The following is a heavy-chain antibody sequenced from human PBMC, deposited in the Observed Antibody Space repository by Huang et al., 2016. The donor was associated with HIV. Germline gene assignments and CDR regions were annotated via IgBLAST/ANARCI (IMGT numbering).Heavy chain of an antibody. CDR2: IANDGSKN. D-gene: IGHD5-18*01. Sequence: QVQLVESGGGVVQPGRSLRLSCAASGFPFNSHAMHWVRQAPGKVLEWVAVIANDGSKNYYVDAVKGRFTISRDSAKSTLFLHMTSLRTEDTAVYYCARAKDTWDAYDIWGQGTMVIVSS. V-gene: IGHV3-30-3*01. CDR1: GFPFNSHA. CDR3: ARAKDTWDAYDI. J-gene: IGHJ3*02.